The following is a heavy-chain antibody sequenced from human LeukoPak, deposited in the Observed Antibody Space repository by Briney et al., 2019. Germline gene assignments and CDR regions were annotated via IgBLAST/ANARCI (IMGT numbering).Heavy chain of an antibody. J-gene: IGHJ4*02. V-gene: IGHV3-66*01. CDR2: IYSGGST. CDR3: ARVKGGYSYGNYYFDY. Sequence: GGSMRLSCAASGFTFCSYAMSWVRQAPGKGLEWVSVIYSGGSTYYADSVKGRFTISRDNSKNTLYLQMNSLRAEDTAVYYCARVKGGYSYGNYYFDYWGQGTLVTVSS. CDR1: GFTFCSYA. D-gene: IGHD5-18*01.